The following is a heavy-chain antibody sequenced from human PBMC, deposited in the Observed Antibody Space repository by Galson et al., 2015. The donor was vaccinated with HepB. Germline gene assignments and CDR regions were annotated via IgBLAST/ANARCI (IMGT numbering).Heavy chain of an antibody. CDR1: GGSIDFSY. CDR2: FYYSGSN. J-gene: IGHJ4*02. CDR3: AKARANWGLDIDY. D-gene: IGHD7-27*01. Sequence: ATLSLTCTVSGGSIDFSYWTWIRQPPGTGQEWIGYFYYSGSNNYNPSLTSRVSISVDTSKNLFSLKLNSVTAADTALYYCAKARANWGLDIDYWGQGTLVTVSS. V-gene: IGHV4-59*01.